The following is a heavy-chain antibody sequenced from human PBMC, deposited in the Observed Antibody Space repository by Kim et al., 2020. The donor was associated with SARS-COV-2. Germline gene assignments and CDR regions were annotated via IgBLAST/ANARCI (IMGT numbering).Heavy chain of an antibody. D-gene: IGHD3-10*01. CDR1: GYRFTNYW. V-gene: IGHV5-51*01. CDR2: IYPGDSET. J-gene: IGHJ6*01. Sequence: GESLKISCKGSGYRFTNYWIAWVRQMPGRGLEWMGIIYPGDSETIYSPSFQGHVTISADKSTSIAYLQWSSLKASDTAMYYCARVAVFGSGTSTDGMDVW. CDR3: ARVAVFGSGTSTDGMDV.